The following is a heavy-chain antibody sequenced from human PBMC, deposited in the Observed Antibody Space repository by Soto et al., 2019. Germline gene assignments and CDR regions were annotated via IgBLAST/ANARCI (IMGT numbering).Heavy chain of an antibody. D-gene: IGHD6-19*01. CDR1: GFTVSSYY. J-gene: IGHJ1*01. CDR3: ARDGYSSGWYYYFQH. V-gene: IGHV3-66*01. CDR2: IYSGGST. Sequence: EVQLVESGGGLVQPGGSLRLSCAASGFTVSSYYMSWVRQAPGKGLEWVSVIYSGGSTYYADSVKGRFTISRDKSKNTLYLQMNSLRAEDTAVYYCARDGYSSGWYYYFQHWGQGTLVTVSS.